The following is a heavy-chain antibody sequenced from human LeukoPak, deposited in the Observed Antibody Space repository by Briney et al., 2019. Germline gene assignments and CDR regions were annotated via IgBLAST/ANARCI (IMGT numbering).Heavy chain of an antibody. CDR1: GFTFSSYA. J-gene: IGHJ4*02. CDR2: ISYDGSNK. D-gene: IGHD5-18*01. CDR3: AKEGTAMASSYFDY. Sequence: PGRSLRLSCAASGFTFSSYAMHWVRQAPGKGLEWVAVISYDGSNKYYADSVKGRFTISRDNSKNTLYLQMNSLRDEDTAMYYCAKEGTAMASSYFDYWGQGTLITVSS. V-gene: IGHV3-30*04.